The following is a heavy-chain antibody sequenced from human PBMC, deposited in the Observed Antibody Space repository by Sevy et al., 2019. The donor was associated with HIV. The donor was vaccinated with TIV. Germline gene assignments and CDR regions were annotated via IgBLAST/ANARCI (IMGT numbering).Heavy chain of an antibody. CDR1: GFSFSNYG. V-gene: IGHV3-30*02. Sequence: GESLKISCEAFGFSFSNYGMHWVRQAPGKGPEWVSSIMLDGNDKQYADSVKGRFTISRDNSKNTLNLQMNSLRAEDTAVYYCARDPGYSGYDWGALTYYFDYWGQGTLVTVSS. CDR2: IMLDGNDK. D-gene: IGHD5-12*01. J-gene: IGHJ4*02. CDR3: ARDPGYSGYDWGALTYYFDY.